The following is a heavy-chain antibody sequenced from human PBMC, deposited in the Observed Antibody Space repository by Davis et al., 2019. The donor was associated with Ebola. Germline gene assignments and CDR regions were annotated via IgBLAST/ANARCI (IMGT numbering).Heavy chain of an antibody. V-gene: IGHV1-2*06. D-gene: IGHD1-14*01. J-gene: IGHJ4*02. CDR1: GYTFTGHY. Sequence: ASVKVSCKASGYTFTGHYMHWVRQAPGQGLEWMGRINPNRGGTNYAQKFQGRVTMTRDTSITTAYMELSRLRFEDTALYYCTIGGTTGGFDYWGQGTRVTVSS. CDR2: INPNRGGT. CDR3: TIGGTTGGFDY.